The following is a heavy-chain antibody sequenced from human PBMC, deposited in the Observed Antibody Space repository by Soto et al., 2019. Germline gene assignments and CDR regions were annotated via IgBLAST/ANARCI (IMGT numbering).Heavy chain of an antibody. Sequence: QVQLVESGGGLVKPGGSLRLSCAASGFTFGDYYFNWIRQAPGKGLEGISYISSSSSYTNYADSVKGRFTISRDNAKNTLYLEMKSLRADDTAVYYCARDRSRVVTAFDSWGRGTLVTVSS. D-gene: IGHD2-21*02. CDR3: ARDRSRVVTAFDS. J-gene: IGHJ4*02. V-gene: IGHV3-11*06. CDR1: GFTFGDYY. CDR2: ISSSSSYT.